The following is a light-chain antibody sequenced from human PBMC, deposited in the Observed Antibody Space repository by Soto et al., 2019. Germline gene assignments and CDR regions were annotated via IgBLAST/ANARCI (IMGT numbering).Light chain of an antibody. CDR3: QQYNSYPLT. CDR1: QSISSW. CDR2: KAS. J-gene: IGKJ4*01. V-gene: IGKV1-5*03. Sequence: DIHITQSPSTLSASVGDKVTLPCQASQSISSWLAWYQQKPGKAPKLLIYKASSLESGVPSRFSGSGSGTEFTLTISSLQPDDFATYYCQQYNSYPLTFGGGTKVDIK.